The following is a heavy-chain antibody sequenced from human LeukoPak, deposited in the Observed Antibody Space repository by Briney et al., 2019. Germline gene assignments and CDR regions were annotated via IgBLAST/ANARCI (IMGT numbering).Heavy chain of an antibody. V-gene: IGHV4-34*01. CDR1: GGSLSGYY. D-gene: IGHD6-19*01. J-gene: IGHJ4*02. CDR3: ASLAVAGLSEGY. CDR2: INHSGST. Sequence: SETLSLTCAVYGGSLSGYYWSWIRQSPGKGLEGIGEINHSGSTYYNPSLKSQVTISVDTSRNQFSLKLSSVTAADTAVYYCASLAVAGLSEGYWGQGTLVIVSS.